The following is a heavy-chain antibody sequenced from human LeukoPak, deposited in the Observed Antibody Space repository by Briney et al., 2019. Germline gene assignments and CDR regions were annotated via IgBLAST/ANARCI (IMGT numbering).Heavy chain of an antibody. V-gene: IGHV3-21*01. D-gene: IGHD5-18*01. J-gene: IGHJ6*02. CDR2: ISSSSSYI. CDR3: ARDGGVDTAMVYYYYYGMDV. Sequence: PGGSLRLSCAASGFTFSSYSMNWVRQAPGKGLEWVSSISSSSSYIYYADSVKGRFTISRDNAKNSLYLQMNSLRAEDTAVYYCARDGGVDTAMVYYYYYGMDVWGQGTTVTVSS. CDR1: GFTFSSYS.